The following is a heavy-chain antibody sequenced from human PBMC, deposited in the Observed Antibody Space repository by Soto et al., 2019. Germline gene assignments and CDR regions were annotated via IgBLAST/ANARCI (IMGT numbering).Heavy chain of an antibody. CDR1: GFTFGDYA. CDR2: IRSKAYGGTT. D-gene: IGHD4-17*01. CDR3: TRDTDYGGNSQGSYYYYGMDV. J-gene: IGHJ6*02. V-gene: IGHV3-49*03. Sequence: GGSLRLSCTASGFTFGDYAMSWFRQAPGKGLEWVGFIRSKAYGGTTEYAASVKGRFTISRDDSKSIAYLQMNSLKTEDTAVYYCTRDTDYGGNSQGSYYYYGMDVWGQGTTVTVSS.